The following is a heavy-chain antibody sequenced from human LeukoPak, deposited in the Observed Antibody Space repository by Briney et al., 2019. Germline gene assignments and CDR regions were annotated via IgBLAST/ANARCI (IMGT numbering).Heavy chain of an antibody. CDR2: IKQDGSEK. CDR1: GFTFSSYW. Sequence: GGSLRLSCAASGFTFSSYWMSWVRQAPGKGLEWVANIKQDGSEKNYVDSVRGRFTIFRDNAKNSLYLQMNSLRAEDTAVYYCVRDRYCSRTSCYYLDYWGQGTLVTVSS. V-gene: IGHV3-7*01. D-gene: IGHD2-2*01. CDR3: VRDRYCSRTSCYYLDY. J-gene: IGHJ4*02.